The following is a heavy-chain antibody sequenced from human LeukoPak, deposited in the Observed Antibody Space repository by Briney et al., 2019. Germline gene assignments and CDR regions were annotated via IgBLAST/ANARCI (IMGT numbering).Heavy chain of an antibody. CDR2: IYYSGST. D-gene: IGHD4-11*01. J-gene: IGHJ4*02. V-gene: IGHV4-39*01. CDR3: ARHRGYSNPDDY. CDR1: GGSISSSSYY. Sequence: SETLSLTCTVSGGSISSSSYYWGWIRQPPGKGLEWIGSIYYSGSTYYNPSLKSRVTISVDTSKNQFSLKLSSVTAADTAVYYCARHRGYSNPDDYWGQGTLVTVSS.